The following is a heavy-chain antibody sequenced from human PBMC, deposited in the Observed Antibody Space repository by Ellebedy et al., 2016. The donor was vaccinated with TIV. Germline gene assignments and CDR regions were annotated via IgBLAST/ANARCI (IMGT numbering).Heavy chain of an antibody. CDR3: GRAMDV. CDR2: IKHDGSEK. CDR1: GFTFKNYW. V-gene: IGHV3-7*01. Sequence: GGSLRLXCAASGFTFKNYWMTWVRQAPGKGLEWVTNIKHDGSEKYYVDSVKGRFTVSRDNAKNSLYLQMNSLRVEDTAVYYCGRAMDVWGKGTTVTVSS. J-gene: IGHJ6*04.